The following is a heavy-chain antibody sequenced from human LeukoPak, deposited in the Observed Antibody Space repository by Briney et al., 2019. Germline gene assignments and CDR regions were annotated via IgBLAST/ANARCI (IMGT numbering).Heavy chain of an antibody. CDR3: ARPGNDYGYSFDY. CDR2: INPNSGGT. CDR1: GYTFTGYY. J-gene: IGHJ4*02. Sequence: ASVKVSCKASGYTFTGYYMHWVRQAPGQGLEWMGWINPNSGGTNYAQKFQGRVTMTRDTSISTAYMELSRLRSDDTAVYYCARPGNDYGYSFDYWGQGTLVTVSS. D-gene: IGHD4/OR15-4a*01. V-gene: IGHV1-2*02.